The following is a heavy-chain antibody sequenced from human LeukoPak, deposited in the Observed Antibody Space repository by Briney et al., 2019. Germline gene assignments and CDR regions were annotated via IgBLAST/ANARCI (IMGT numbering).Heavy chain of an antibody. V-gene: IGHV4-34*01. CDR2: INHSGST. CDR1: GGSFSGYY. D-gene: IGHD3-10*01. J-gene: IGHJ4*02. Sequence: PSETLSLTCAVYGGSFSGYYWSWIRQPPGKGLEWIGEINHSGSTNYNPSLKSRVTISVDTSKNQFSLKLSSVTAADTAVYYCARGNQGQVSALGDFDYWGQGTLVTVSS. CDR3: ARGNQGQVSALGDFDY.